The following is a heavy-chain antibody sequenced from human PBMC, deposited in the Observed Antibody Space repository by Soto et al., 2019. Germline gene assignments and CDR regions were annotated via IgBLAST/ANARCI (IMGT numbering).Heavy chain of an antibody. Sequence: PGGSLRLSCAASGFTVSSNYLSWVRQAPGKGLEWVSGIFSADNTHYADSVKGRFTISRDNSKNTVFLQMNSLRAEDTAVYYCAITGAGYYIVWGQGTPVTVSS. CDR1: GFTVSSNY. V-gene: IGHV3-53*01. D-gene: IGHD3-3*01. CDR3: AITGAGYYIV. J-gene: IGHJ4*02. CDR2: IFSADNT.